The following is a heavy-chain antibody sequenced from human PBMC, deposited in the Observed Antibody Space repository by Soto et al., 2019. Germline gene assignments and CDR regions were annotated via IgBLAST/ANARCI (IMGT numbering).Heavy chain of an antibody. CDR1: GGSISSGGYY. Sequence: QVQLQESGPGLVKPSQTLSLTCTVSGGSISSGGYYWSWIRQHPGKGLEWIGYIYYSGTTFYNPSLKSRVTTSVDTSKNQFSLTLSSVTAADTAVYFCARGYYSGSGTIILAYWGQGTLVTVSS. J-gene: IGHJ4*02. D-gene: IGHD3-10*01. V-gene: IGHV4-31*03. CDR3: ARGYYSGSGTIILAY. CDR2: IYYSGTT.